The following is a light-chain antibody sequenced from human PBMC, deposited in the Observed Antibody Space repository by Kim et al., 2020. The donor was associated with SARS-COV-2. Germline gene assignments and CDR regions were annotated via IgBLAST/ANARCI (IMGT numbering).Light chain of an antibody. CDR2: DAS. CDR1: RVIGAW. CDR3: QQRRTWPLT. V-gene: IGKV3-11*01. J-gene: IGKJ4*01. Sequence: LDPGHPATPSCRASRVIGAWLAWYQQRSGQAPRPLIYDASIRATGIPARFSGSGSGTDFTLTISSLEPDDFAVYYCQQRRTWPLTFGGGTKVDIK.